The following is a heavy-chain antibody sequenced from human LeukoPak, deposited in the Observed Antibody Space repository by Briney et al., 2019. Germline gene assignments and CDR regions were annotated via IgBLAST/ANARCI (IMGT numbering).Heavy chain of an antibody. D-gene: IGHD4/OR15-4a*01. CDR3: AKAQGATYGTYYFDY. CDR1: GFTFSSYA. Sequence: PGGSLRLSCAASGFTFSSYAMNWVRQAPGKGLEWVSISGSGGDTYYADSVKGRFTISRDNSKNTLYLQMNSLRAEDTALYYCAKAQGATYGTYYFDYWGQGTLVTVSS. J-gene: IGHJ4*02. CDR2: ISGSGGDT. V-gene: IGHV3-23*01.